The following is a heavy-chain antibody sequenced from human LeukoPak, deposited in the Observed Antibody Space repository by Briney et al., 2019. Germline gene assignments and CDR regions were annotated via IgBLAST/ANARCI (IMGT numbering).Heavy chain of an antibody. Sequence: ASVKVSCKASGYTFTSYGISWVRRAPGQGLEWMGWISAYNGNTNYAQKLQGRVTMTTDTSTSTAYMELRSLRSDDTAVYYCARDLYSSSWYTSGYWGQGTLVTVSP. J-gene: IGHJ4*02. CDR2: ISAYNGNT. V-gene: IGHV1-18*01. CDR1: GYTFTSYG. CDR3: ARDLYSSSWYTSGY. D-gene: IGHD6-13*01.